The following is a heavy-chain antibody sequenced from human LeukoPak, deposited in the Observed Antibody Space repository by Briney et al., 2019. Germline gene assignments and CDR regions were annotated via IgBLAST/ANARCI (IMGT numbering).Heavy chain of an antibody. V-gene: IGHV3-23*01. CDR1: GFTFSSYA. D-gene: IGHD3-10*01. CDR3: ARHPYYGSGRYVIAMDV. CDR2: ISGSGGST. J-gene: IGHJ6*02. Sequence: PGGSLRLSCAASGFTFSSYAMSWVRQAPGKGLEWVSAISGSGGSTYYADSVKGRFTISRDNSKNTLYLQMNSLRAEDTAVYYCARHPYYGSGRYVIAMDVWGQGTTVTVSS.